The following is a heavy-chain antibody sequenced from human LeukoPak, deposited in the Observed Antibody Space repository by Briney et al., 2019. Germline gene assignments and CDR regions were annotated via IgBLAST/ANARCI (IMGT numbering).Heavy chain of an antibody. CDR3: AKDYGRGFGELYAY. J-gene: IGHJ4*02. D-gene: IGHD3-10*01. V-gene: IGHV3-23*01. CDR1: GFTFSDYA. CDR2: TNGNGGTT. Sequence: GGSLRLSCAASGFTFSDYAMSWVRQAPGKGLEWVSGTNGNGGTTYYADSVKGRFTISRDNSKNTLYVQMNSLRAEDTAVYYCAKDYGRGFGELYAYWGQGTLVTVS.